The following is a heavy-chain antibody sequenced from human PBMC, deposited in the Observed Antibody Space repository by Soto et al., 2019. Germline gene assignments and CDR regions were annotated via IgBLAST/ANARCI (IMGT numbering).Heavy chain of an antibody. Sequence: EVQLVESGGGLVQPGGSLRLSCAASGFTFSSYSMNWVRQAPGKGLEWVSYISSSSSTIYDADSVKGRFTISRDNANNSLYLQMNSLRAEDTAVYYCARDGGYSYGPFDYWGQGTLVTVSS. V-gene: IGHV3-48*01. J-gene: IGHJ4*02. D-gene: IGHD5-18*01. CDR1: GFTFSSYS. CDR2: ISSSSSTI. CDR3: ARDGGYSYGPFDY.